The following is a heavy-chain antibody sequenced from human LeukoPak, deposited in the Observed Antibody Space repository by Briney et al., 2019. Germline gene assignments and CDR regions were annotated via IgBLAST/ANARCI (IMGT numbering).Heavy chain of an antibody. CDR1: GFTFSNYW. CDR3: ARSSPAIGVGL. CDR2: IQEDGSGK. Sequence: GGSLRLSCAASGFTFSNYWICWVRQAAGKGLEWVANIQEDGSGKYYVDSVRGRFTISRDNAKNSLYLQMSSLRVEDTAVYYCARSSPAIGVGLWGQGTLVTVSS. D-gene: IGHD3-3*01. J-gene: IGHJ4*02. V-gene: IGHV3-7*03.